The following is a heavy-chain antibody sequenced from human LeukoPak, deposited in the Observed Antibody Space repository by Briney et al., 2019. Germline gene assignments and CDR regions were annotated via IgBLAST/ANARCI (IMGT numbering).Heavy chain of an antibody. CDR1: GYSFTNFL. J-gene: IGHJ4*02. CDR3: ARRDDSKAFDY. Sequence: GESLKISCKGSGYSFTNFLVGWVRQMPGKGLEWMGLIYPGDSDTRYSPSFQGQVTISADKSINTAYLQWSSLKASDTAMYYCARRDDSKAFDYWGQGTLVTVSS. CDR2: IYPGDSDT. D-gene: IGHD3-22*01. V-gene: IGHV5-51*01.